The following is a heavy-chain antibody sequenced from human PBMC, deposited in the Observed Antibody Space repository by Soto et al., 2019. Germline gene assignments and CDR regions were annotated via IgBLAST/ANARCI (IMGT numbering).Heavy chain of an antibody. CDR2: ISSTGNTI. CDR3: VRGGYYSDY. Sequence: EVQLVESGGGLVQPGGSLRLSCAASGFTFSSYSMNWVRQAPGKGLVWISYISSTGNTIYYADSVKGRFTISRDNAKNSLYLQMNSLRAEDTAVYYCVRGGYYSDYWGQGTLVTVSS. J-gene: IGHJ4*02. D-gene: IGHD3-22*01. CDR1: GFTFSSYS. V-gene: IGHV3-48*01.